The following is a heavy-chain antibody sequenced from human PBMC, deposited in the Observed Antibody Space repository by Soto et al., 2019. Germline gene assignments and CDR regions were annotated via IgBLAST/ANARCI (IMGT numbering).Heavy chain of an antibody. CDR3: VRVVVPAAMPFGP. J-gene: IGHJ5*02. D-gene: IGHD2-2*01. CDR2: IIPIFGTA. CDR1: GGTFSSYA. V-gene: IGHV1-69*01. Sequence: QVQLVQSGAEVKKPGSSVKVSCKASGGTFSSYAISWVRQAPGQGLQWMGGIIPIFGTANYAQKFQGRVTITADESTSTAYMALSRLSSEDKAVYYCVRVVVPAAMPFGPWGQGTPVTVSS.